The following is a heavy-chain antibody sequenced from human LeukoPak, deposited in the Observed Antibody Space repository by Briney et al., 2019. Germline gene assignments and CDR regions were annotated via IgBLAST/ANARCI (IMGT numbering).Heavy chain of an antibody. Sequence: ASVTVSCTASGYTFTTYDINGVRQAPGQGVEWMGWMNPNRGYTEYAQKLQGRVTITRDTSISTAYMELSSLRSEDTAVYYCARVAGIIDYWGQGTLVTVSS. CDR2: MNPNRGYT. CDR1: GYTFTTYD. J-gene: IGHJ4*02. V-gene: IGHV1-8*03. D-gene: IGHD6-19*01. CDR3: ARVAGIIDY.